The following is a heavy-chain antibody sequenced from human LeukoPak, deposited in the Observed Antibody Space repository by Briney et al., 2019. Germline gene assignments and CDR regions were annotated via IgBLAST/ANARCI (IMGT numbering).Heavy chain of an antibody. CDR1: GGSISSYY. CDR3: ARRITIFGVAPPGRWFDP. D-gene: IGHD3-3*01. J-gene: IGHJ5*02. CDR2: IYYSGNT. V-gene: IGHV4-59*08. Sequence: SETLSLTCTVSGGSISSYYWSWIRQPPGKGLEWIGYIYYSGNTNYNPSLKSRVTISVDTSKNQFSLKLSSVTAADTAVYYCARRITIFGVAPPGRWFDPWGQGTLVTVSS.